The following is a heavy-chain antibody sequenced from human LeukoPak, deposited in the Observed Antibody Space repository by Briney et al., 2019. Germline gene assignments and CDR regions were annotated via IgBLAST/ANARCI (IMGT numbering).Heavy chain of an antibody. CDR3: ARLKYYYDSRGLDY. J-gene: IGHJ4*02. Sequence: SETLSLTCTVSGGSISSYYWSWIRQPPGKGLEWIGEINHSGSTNYNPSLKSRVTISVDTSKNQFSLKLSSVTAADTAVYYCARLKYYYDSRGLDYWGQGTLVTVSS. CDR1: GGSISSYY. V-gene: IGHV4-34*01. CDR2: INHSGST. D-gene: IGHD3-22*01.